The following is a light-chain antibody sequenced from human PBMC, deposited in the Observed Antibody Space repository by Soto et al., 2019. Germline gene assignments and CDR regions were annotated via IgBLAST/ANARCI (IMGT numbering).Light chain of an antibody. CDR3: QQYKNWPL. V-gene: IGKV3-15*01. CDR1: QSVRSH. Sequence: ILMTQCPATLSVSPGEGFTLSCRASQSVRSHLAWYQQKPGQPPGLLIYGASTRATGIPARFSGSGFGTEFTLTISSLKSEDFAVYYCQQYKNWPLFGQGTRLEIK. CDR2: GAS. J-gene: IGKJ5*01.